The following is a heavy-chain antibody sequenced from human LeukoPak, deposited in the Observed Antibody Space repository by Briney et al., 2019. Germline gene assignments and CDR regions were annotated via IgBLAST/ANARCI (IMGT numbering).Heavy chain of an antibody. V-gene: IGHV3-33*01. CDR3: ARDQARGYPHYYFDY. CDR1: GFTFSSYG. Sequence: GRSLRLXCAASGFTFSSYGMHWVRQAPGKELEWVAVIWYDGSNKYYADSVKGRFTISRDNSKNTLYLQMNSLRAEDTAVYYCARDQARGYPHYYFDYWGQGTLVTVSS. CDR2: IWYDGSNK. D-gene: IGHD3-22*01. J-gene: IGHJ4*02.